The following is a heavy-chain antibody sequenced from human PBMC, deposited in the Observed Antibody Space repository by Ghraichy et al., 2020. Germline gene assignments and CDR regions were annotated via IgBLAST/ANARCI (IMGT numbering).Heavy chain of an antibody. CDR2: IYYSGST. J-gene: IGHJ4*02. D-gene: IGHD6-13*01. V-gene: IGHV4-59*09. Sequence: LEKIGYIYYSGSTNYNPSLKSRVTISVDTSKNQFSLKLSSVTAADTAVYYCARGLARWYADYWFQGTLVT. CDR3: ARGLARWYADY.